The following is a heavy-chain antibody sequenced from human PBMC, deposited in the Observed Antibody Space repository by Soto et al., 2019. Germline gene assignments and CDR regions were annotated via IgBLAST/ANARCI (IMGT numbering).Heavy chain of an antibody. Sequence: ASVKVSCKASGYTFTGYYMHWVRQAPGQGLEWMGWINPNSGGTNYAQKFQGWVTMTRDTSISTAYMELSRLRSDDTAVYYCARDKAYCGGDCYSHGMDVWGHGTTVTASS. CDR1: GYTFTGYY. CDR2: INPNSGGT. V-gene: IGHV1-2*04. CDR3: ARDKAYCGGDCYSHGMDV. D-gene: IGHD2-21*02. J-gene: IGHJ6*02.